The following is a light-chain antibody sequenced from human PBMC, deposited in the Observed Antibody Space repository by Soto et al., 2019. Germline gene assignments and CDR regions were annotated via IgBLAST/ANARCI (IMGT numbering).Light chain of an antibody. CDR2: DTN. J-gene: IGLJ3*02. V-gene: IGLV7-46*01. CDR3: LLSYSAARAGV. CDR1: TGTVTSGHY. Sequence: QAVVTQEPSLTVSPGGTVTRTCGSSTGTVTSGHYPYWFQQKPGQAPRTLIYDTNNKQSWTPARFSGSLIGGKAALTLSGAQPEDEAEYYCLLSYSAARAGVFGGGTKLTVL.